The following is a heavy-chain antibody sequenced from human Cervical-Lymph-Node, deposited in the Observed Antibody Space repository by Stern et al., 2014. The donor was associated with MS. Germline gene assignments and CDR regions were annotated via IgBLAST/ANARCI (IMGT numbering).Heavy chain of an antibody. V-gene: IGHV4-4*07. Sequence: QVQLQESGPGLVKPSETLSLTCTVSGGFIKSYYWSWVRQSAGKGLEWIGRFHFSGNSNYNPSPKSRVALSVDKPKSQFSLKLTSVTAADSAVYYCARDGGFCTNRVCPKYYHSGMDVWGQGTTVTVSS. J-gene: IGHJ6*02. D-gene: IGHD2-8*01. CDR3: ARDGGFCTNRVCPKYYHSGMDV. CDR2: FHFSGNS. CDR1: GGFIKSYY.